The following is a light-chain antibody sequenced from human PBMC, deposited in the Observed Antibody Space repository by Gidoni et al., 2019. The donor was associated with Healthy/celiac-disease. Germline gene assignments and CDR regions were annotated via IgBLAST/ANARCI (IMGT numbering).Light chain of an antibody. V-gene: IGKV1-27*01. CDR1: QGISNY. CDR2: AAS. CDR3: QKYNSAPP. Sequence: DIQMTQSPSSLSASVGGRVTITCRASQGISNYLAWYQQKPGKVPKLLIYAASTLQSGVPSRFSGSGSGTDFTLTISSLQPEDVATYYYQKYNSAPPFGPGTKVDIK. J-gene: IGKJ3*01.